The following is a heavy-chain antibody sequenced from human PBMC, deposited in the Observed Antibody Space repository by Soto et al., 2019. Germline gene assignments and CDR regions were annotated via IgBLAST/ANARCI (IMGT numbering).Heavy chain of an antibody. V-gene: IGHV3-23*01. D-gene: IGHD5-12*01. Sequence: SLRLSCAASGFTFSSYAMSWVRQAPGKGLEWVSAISGSGGSTYYADSVKGRFTISRDNSKNTLYLQMNSLRAEDTAVYYCAKGRGYIGRYYYYYGMDVWGQGTTVTVSS. CDR2: ISGSGGST. CDR1: GFTFSSYA. CDR3: AKGRGYIGRYYYYYGMDV. J-gene: IGHJ6*02.